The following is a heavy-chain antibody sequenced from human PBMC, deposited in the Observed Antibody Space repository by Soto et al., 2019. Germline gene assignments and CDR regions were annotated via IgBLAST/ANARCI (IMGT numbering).Heavy chain of an antibody. V-gene: IGHV2-5*01. J-gene: IGHJ6*02. CDR1: GFSVQTSGVG. D-gene: IGHD5-12*01. CDR3: AHSRGHNGYEGPPLDEMDV. Sequence: QITLKESGPTLVKPTQTLTLTCTCSGFSVQTSGVGVGWILQPPGTTLEWLALISWNDFQRYTPSLESRLTITKDTSKNQVVLTVTNVDPADTATYYCAHSRGHNGYEGPPLDEMDVWCQGTTVTVSS. CDR2: ISWNDFQ.